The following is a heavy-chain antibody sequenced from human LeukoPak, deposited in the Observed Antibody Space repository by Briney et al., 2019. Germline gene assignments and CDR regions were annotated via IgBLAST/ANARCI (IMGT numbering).Heavy chain of an antibody. Sequence: PGGSLRLSCAASGFTFSTYALHWVRQAPGKGLEWVAVISYDGSNKYYADSVKGRFTISRDSSKNTLYLQMNSLRAEDTAVYYCARDMRGVVPAAILGYSDYWGQGTLVTVSS. CDR1: GFTFSTYA. CDR2: ISYDGSNK. J-gene: IGHJ4*02. V-gene: IGHV3-30-3*01. CDR3: ARDMRGVVPAAILGYSDY. D-gene: IGHD2-2*01.